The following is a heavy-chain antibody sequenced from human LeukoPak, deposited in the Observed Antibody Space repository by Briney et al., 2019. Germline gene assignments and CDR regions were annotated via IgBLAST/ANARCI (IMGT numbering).Heavy chain of an antibody. CDR1: GFTFRSYW. CDR2: MKLDGSEE. V-gene: IGHV3-7*01. J-gene: IGHJ5*02. Sequence: GGSLRLSCAASGFTFRSYWMSWVRQAPGKGLEWVANMKLDGSEEYYVDSVKGRFAISSDNAKNSLYLQMNSLRVDDTAVYYCARWARYCSSGSCYSWFDPWGQGTLVTVSS. D-gene: IGHD2-15*01. CDR3: ARWARYCSSGSCYSWFDP.